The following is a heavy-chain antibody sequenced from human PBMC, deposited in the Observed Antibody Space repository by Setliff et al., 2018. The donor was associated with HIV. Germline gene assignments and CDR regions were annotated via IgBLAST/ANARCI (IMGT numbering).Heavy chain of an antibody. J-gene: IGHJ4*02. CDR1: GFTFNSHT. D-gene: IGHD6-19*01. CDR2: ISSDSSAI. V-gene: IGHV3-48*01. CDR3: ARAYISGWRYFDY. Sequence: GGSRRLSCAVSGFTFNSHTMNWVRQAPGKGLEWISHISSDSSAIYYADSVKGRFTISRDNAKNSLFLQMNSLRAEDTAVYYCARAYISGWRYFDYWGQGTLVTVSS.